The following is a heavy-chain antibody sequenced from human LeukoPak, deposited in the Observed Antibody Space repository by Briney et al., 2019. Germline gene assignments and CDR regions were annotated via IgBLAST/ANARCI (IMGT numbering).Heavy chain of an antibody. Sequence: PGGSLRLSCAASGFTFGYYAMHWVRQAPGKGLEWVSGITWNSDSTGYGDSVKGRFTISRDNAKNSLYLEMNSLRAEDTAFYYCAKGLYYDILTGNWFDPWGQGTLVTVSS. J-gene: IGHJ5*02. CDR1: GFTFGYYA. D-gene: IGHD3-9*01. CDR3: AKGLYYDILTGNWFDP. V-gene: IGHV3-9*01. CDR2: ITWNSDST.